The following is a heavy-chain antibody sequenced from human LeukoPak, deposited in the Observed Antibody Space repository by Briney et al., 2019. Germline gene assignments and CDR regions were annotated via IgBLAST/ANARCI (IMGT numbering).Heavy chain of an antibody. D-gene: IGHD3-10*01. V-gene: IGHV4-34*01. CDR2: INHSGST. CDR3: ARERITMVRGVIRRGNWFDP. Sequence: SETLSLTCAIYDGSFSGYYWSWMRQPPGKGLEWIGEINHSGSTNYNPSLKSRVTISVDTSKNQFSLKLSSVTAADTAVYYCARERITMVRGVIRRGNWFDPWGQGTLVTVSS. CDR1: DGSFSGYY. J-gene: IGHJ5*02.